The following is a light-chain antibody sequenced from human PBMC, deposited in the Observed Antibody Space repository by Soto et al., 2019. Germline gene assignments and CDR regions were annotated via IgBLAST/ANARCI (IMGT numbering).Light chain of an antibody. CDR3: QSYDSSLSAAV. Sequence: QSVLTQPPSVSGAPGQKVTISCTGSSSNIGAGYDVHWYQQLPGTAPKLLIYGNSNRPSGVPDRLSGSKSGTSASLAITGLQVEDEADYSCQSYDSSLSAAVFGGGTKLTVL. CDR2: GNS. V-gene: IGLV1-40*01. CDR1: SSNIGAGYD. J-gene: IGLJ2*01.